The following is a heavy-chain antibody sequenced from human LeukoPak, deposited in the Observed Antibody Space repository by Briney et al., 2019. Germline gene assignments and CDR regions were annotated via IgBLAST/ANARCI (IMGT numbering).Heavy chain of an antibody. J-gene: IGHJ6*02. CDR3: ASLSPYYYYGMDV. D-gene: IGHD3-3*02. CDR1: GGSIRSSYYY. V-gene: IGHV4-39*07. Sequence: SETLSLTCTVSGGSIRSSYYYWGWIRQPPGKGLEWIGSIYDSGSTYYNPSLKSRVTISVDTSKNQFSLKLSSVTAADTAVYYCASLSPYYYYGMDVWGQGTTVTVSS. CDR2: IYDSGST.